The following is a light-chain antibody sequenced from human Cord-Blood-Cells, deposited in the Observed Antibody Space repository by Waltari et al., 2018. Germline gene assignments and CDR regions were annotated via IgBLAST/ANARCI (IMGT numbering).Light chain of an antibody. CDR1: SLRSYY. Sequence: SSELTQDPAVSVALGQTVRTTCQGDSLRSYYASWYQQKPGQAPVLVIYGKNNRPSGIPDRFSGSSSGNTASLTITGAQAEDESDYYCNSLDSSGNHLVFGGGTKLTVL. J-gene: IGLJ3*02. CDR2: GKN. V-gene: IGLV3-19*01. CDR3: NSLDSSGNHLV.